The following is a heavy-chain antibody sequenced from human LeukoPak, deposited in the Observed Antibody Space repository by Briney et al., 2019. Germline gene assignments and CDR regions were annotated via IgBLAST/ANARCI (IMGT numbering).Heavy chain of an antibody. J-gene: IGHJ4*02. V-gene: IGHV4-61*01. Sequence: SETLSLTCTVSGGSVSSGSYYWRWIRQPPGKGLEWIGYIYYSGSTNYNPSLKSRVTISVDTSKNQFSLKLSSVTAADTAVYYCASLYSWNGRGFDYWGQGTLVTVSS. CDR3: ASLYSWNGRGFDY. CDR1: GGSVSSGSYY. D-gene: IGHD1-20*01. CDR2: IYYSGST.